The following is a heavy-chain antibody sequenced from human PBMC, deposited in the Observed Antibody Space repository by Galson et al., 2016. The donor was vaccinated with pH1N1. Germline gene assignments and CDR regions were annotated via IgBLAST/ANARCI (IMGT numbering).Heavy chain of an antibody. CDR2: INTNTGNP. CDR3: ARSCSSSSCHVAY. Sequence: SVKVSCKASGYTFTYYAMNWVRQAPGQGLEGMGWINTNTGNPTYAQGFTGRFVFSLATSVSTAYLQISSLKAEDTAVYYCARSCSSSSCHVAYWGQGTLVTVSS. J-gene: IGHJ4*02. V-gene: IGHV7-4-1*02. CDR1: GYTFTYYA. D-gene: IGHD2-2*01.